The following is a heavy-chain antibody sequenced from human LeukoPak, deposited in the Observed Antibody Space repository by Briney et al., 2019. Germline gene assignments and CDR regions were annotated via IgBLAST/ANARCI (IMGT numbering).Heavy chain of an antibody. CDR2: FSYNGDT. D-gene: IGHD3-9*01. CDR1: GDSIGNTTFY. J-gene: IGHJ4*02. V-gene: IGHV4-39*01. Sequence: SETLPLTCTVSGDSIGNTTFYWAWIRQPPGKGLEWIGTFSYNGDTYYNPSLKSRVTLSIDTSNNHFSLKLTSVTAADTAIYYCARHGVTTTAYYWDWGQGTLVTVSS. CDR3: ARHGVTTTAYYWD.